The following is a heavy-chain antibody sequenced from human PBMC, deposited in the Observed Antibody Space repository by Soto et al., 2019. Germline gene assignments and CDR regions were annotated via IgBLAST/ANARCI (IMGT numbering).Heavy chain of an antibody. Sequence: GGSLRLSCAASGFTFSSYGMHWVRQAPGKGLEWVAVIWYDGSNKYYADSVKGRFTISRDNSKNTLYLQMNSLRAEDTAVYYCARGGSGWSPFDYWGQGTLVTVSS. V-gene: IGHV3-33*01. D-gene: IGHD6-19*01. CDR2: IWYDGSNK. J-gene: IGHJ4*02. CDR1: GFTFSSYG. CDR3: ARGGSGWSPFDY.